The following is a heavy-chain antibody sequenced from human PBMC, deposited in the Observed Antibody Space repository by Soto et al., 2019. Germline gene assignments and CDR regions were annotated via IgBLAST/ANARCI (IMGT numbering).Heavy chain of an antibody. CDR1: GFTFSSYW. D-gene: IGHD3-10*01. CDR2: IKQDGSEK. J-gene: IGHJ6*04. V-gene: IGHV3-7*01. Sequence: GGSLRLSCAASGFTFSSYWMSWVRQAPGKGLEWVANIKQDGSEKYYVDSVKGRFTISRDNAKNSLYLQMNSLRAEDTAVYYCARGVDYYGSGSYLVWGKGTTVTVSS. CDR3: ARGVDYYGSGSYLV.